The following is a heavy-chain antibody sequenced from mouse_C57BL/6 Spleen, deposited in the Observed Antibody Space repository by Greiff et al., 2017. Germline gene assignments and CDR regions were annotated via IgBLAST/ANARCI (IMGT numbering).Heavy chain of an antibody. D-gene: IGHD1-1*01. Sequence: QVQLQQPGAELVKPGASVKMSCKASGYTFTSYWITWVKQGPGQGLEWIGDIYPGSGSTNYNEKFKSKATLTVDTSSSTAYMQLSSLTSEDSAVYYGARGEDYYGSERGSDFEDWGKGTTVTVSS. CDR2: IYPGSGST. CDR1: GYTFTSYW. J-gene: IGHJ2*01. CDR3: ARGEDYYGSERGSDFED. V-gene: IGHV1-55*01.